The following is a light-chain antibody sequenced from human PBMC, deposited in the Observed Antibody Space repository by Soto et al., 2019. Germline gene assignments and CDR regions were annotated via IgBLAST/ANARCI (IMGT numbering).Light chain of an antibody. CDR2: DAS. CDR1: QGIGNY. Sequence: DIQMTQSPSSLAASVGDRVTITFQASQGIGNYLNWYQQKPGQAPKLLIYDASNLQTGVPSRFFGSGSGTHFTLTIGSLQPEDIATYYCQHYDNCPISFGQGTRLEIK. CDR3: QHYDNCPIS. J-gene: IGKJ5*01. V-gene: IGKV1-33*01.